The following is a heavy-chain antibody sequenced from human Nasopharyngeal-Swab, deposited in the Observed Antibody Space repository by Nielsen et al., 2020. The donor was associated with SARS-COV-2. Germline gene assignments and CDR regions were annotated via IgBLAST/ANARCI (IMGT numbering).Heavy chain of an antibody. Sequence: SNTLTLTGDVPDGPISGYAWSWIRLPQGKGLEWIGSIYYSGSTNYSPSLKSRDTISVETSKNQFTLKLNSVTASDTAVYYCARTAGYYYMDVWGKGTTVTVSS. CDR3: ARTAGYYYMDV. D-gene: IGHD6-13*01. CDR1: DGPISGYA. J-gene: IGHJ6*03. V-gene: IGHV4-59*01. CDR2: IYYSGST.